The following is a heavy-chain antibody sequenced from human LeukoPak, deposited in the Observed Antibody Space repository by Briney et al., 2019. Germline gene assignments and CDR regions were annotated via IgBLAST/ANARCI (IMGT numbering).Heavy chain of an antibody. CDR1: GFTFSSFA. CDR3: AKLGNFASGSYSD. Sequence: GGSLRLSCAASGFTFSSFAMSWVRQAPGKGLEWVSTISDSGGYTYYADSVKGRFTISRDNSKNTLYLHMNSLRAEDTAIYYCAKLGNFASGSYSDWGQGTLVTVSS. V-gene: IGHV3-23*01. CDR2: ISDSGGYT. J-gene: IGHJ4*02. D-gene: IGHD3-10*01.